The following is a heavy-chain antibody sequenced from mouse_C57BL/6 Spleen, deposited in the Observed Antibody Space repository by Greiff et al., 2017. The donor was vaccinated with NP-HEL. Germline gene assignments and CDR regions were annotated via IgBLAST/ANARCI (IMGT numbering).Heavy chain of an antibody. D-gene: IGHD1-1*01. V-gene: IGHV2-9-1*01. Sequence: VQLKESGPGLVAPSQSLSITCTVSGFSLTSYAISWVRQPPGKGLEWLGVIWTGGGTNYNSALKSRLSISKDNSKSQVFLKMNSLQTDDTARYYCARITVVAPYWYFDVWGTGTTVTVSS. CDR1: GFSLTSYA. J-gene: IGHJ1*03. CDR3: ARITVVAPYWYFDV. CDR2: IWTGGGT.